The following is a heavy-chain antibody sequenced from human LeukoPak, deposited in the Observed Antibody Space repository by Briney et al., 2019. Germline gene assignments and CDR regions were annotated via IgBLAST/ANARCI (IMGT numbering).Heavy chain of an antibody. Sequence: GGSLRLSCAASGFTFSSYSMNWVRQALGKGLEWVSSISSSSSYIYYADSVKGRFTISRDNAKNSLYLQMNSLRAEDTAVYYCASLVEMATIGLFDYWGQGTLVTVSS. CDR1: GFTFSSYS. CDR2: ISSSSSYI. J-gene: IGHJ4*02. D-gene: IGHD5-24*01. CDR3: ASLVEMATIGLFDY. V-gene: IGHV3-21*01.